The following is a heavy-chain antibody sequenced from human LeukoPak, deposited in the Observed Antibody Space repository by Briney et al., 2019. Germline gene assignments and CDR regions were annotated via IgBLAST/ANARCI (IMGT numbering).Heavy chain of an antibody. CDR3: ARVQGGGYRTADF. J-gene: IGHJ4*02. Sequence: GGSLRLSCAASGFTFNNYMMHWVRQAPGKGLDWVAVILEDGSRQYYADSVKGRFTISRDNSKNILFLEMNSLRSEDTAMYYCARVQGGGYRTADFWGQGTLVTVSS. V-gene: IGHV3-30*04. D-gene: IGHD6-25*01. CDR1: GFTFNNYM. CDR2: ILEDGSRQ.